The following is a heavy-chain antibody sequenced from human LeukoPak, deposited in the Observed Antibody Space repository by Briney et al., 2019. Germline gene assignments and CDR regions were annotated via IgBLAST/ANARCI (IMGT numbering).Heavy chain of an antibody. J-gene: IGHJ6*04. CDR1: GFTFSSYS. CDR3: AELGITMIGGV. D-gene: IGHD3-10*02. Sequence: GGSLRLSCAASGFTFSSYSMNWVRQAPGKGLEWVSYINSRGTLIYYADSVKGRFTISRDNAKNSLDLQMNNLRGEDTAVYYCAELGITMIGGVWGKGTTVTISS. V-gene: IGHV3-48*01. CDR2: INSRGTLI.